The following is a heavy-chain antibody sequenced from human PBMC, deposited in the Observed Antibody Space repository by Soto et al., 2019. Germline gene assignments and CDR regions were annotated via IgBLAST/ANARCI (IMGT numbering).Heavy chain of an antibody. CDR2: ISYDGSIK. CDR3: ATPEVPRVDV. J-gene: IGHJ6*02. V-gene: IGHV3-30*03. D-gene: IGHD3-10*01. Sequence: QVQLVESGGGVVQPGRSLILSCAASGFTFSSYGMHWVRQAPGRGLEWVAFISYDGSIKYYADSVKGRFTISRDNSKNTLYLHMNSLRGEDTAVYFCATPEVPRVDVWGLGTTATVSS. CDR1: GFTFSSYG.